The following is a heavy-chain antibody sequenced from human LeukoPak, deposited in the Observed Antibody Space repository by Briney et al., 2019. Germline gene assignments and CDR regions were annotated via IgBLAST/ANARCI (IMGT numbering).Heavy chain of an antibody. D-gene: IGHD1/OR15-1a*01. CDR2: IKQDGSEK. J-gene: IGHJ3*02. Sequence: GGSLRLSCAASGFSFSDYWMSWVRQAPGKGLEWVANIKQDGSEKNYVDSVKGRFTISRDNAKNSLSLQMISLRAEDTAVYYCARNKRADIWGQGTTVTVSS. CDR3: ARNKRADI. V-gene: IGHV3-7*01. CDR1: GFSFSDYW.